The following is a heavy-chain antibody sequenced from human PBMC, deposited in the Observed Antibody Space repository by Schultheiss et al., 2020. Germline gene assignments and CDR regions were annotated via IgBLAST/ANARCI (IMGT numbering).Heavy chain of an antibody. CDR3: AHVSYYYDSSGYSHYFDY. J-gene: IGHJ4*02. D-gene: IGHD3-22*01. CDR2: IDWDDDK. Sequence: SGPTLVKPTQTLTLTCTFSGFSLSTSGVGVGWIRQPPGKALEWLALIDWDDDKYYSTSLKTRLTISKDTSKTQVVLTMTNMDPVDTATYYCAHVSYYYDSSGYSHYFDYWGQGTLVTVSS. V-gene: IGHV2-70*12. CDR1: GFSLSTSGVG.